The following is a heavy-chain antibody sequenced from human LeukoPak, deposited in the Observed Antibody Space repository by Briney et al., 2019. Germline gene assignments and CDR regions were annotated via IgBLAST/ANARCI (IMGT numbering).Heavy chain of an antibody. J-gene: IGHJ4*02. CDR2: IYSGGST. CDR1: GFTVSSNY. V-gene: IGHV3-53*05. D-gene: IGHD3-10*01. CDR3: AKDPYGSGSYLDY. Sequence: GGSLRLSCAASGFTVSSNYMSWVRQAPGKGLEWVSVIYSGGSTYYADSVKGRFTISRDNSKNTLYLQMNSLRAEDTAVYYCAKDPYGSGSYLDYWGQGALVTVSS.